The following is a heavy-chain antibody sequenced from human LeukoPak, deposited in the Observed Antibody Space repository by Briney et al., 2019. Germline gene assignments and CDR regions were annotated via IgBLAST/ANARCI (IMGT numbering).Heavy chain of an antibody. CDR2: ISSSSSYT. CDR1: GFTFGTYS. V-gene: IGHV3-21*01. J-gene: IGHJ4*02. D-gene: IGHD3-22*01. CDR3: SSGYYFDY. Sequence: GGSLRLSCAASGFTFGTYSMNWVRQAPGKGLEWVSSISSSSSYTYYADSVKGRFTISRDNAKNSLSLQMNSLRAEDTAVYYCSSGYYFDYWGQGTLVTVSS.